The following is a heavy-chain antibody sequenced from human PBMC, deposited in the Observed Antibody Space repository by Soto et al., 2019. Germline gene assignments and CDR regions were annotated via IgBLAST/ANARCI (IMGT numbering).Heavy chain of an antibody. V-gene: IGHV3-49*03. J-gene: IGHJ4*02. Sequence: PGGSLRLSCTASGFSCGDYAMSWFRQAPGKGLEWVGFIRSKAYGGTTEYAASVKGRFTISRDDSKSIAYLQMNSLKTEDTAVYYCTRVGGDYIGENFDYWGQGTLVTVSS. CDR3: TRVGGDYIGENFDY. CDR1: GFSCGDYA. CDR2: IRSKAYGGTT. D-gene: IGHD4-17*01.